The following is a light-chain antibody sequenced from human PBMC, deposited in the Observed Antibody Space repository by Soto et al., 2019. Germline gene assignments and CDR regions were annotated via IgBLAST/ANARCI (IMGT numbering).Light chain of an antibody. CDR1: RSNIGSNA. V-gene: IGLV1-44*01. CDR2: TNN. J-gene: IGLJ2*01. Sequence: QSVLTQPPSASGTPGQRVTISCSGSRSNIGSNAVNWYEQLPGTAPKLLIYTNNQRPSGVPDRFSGSKSGTSASLAISGLQSEDEADYYCAAWDDNLNAVVFGGGTKLTVL. CDR3: AAWDDNLNAVV.